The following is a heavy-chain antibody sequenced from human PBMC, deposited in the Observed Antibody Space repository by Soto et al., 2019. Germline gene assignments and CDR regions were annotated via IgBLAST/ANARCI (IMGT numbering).Heavy chain of an antibody. V-gene: IGHV1-8*02. CDR2: MNPNSGNT. CDR3: AREGVAPYYYYGMDV. CDR1: GGTFRSYT. D-gene: IGHD5-12*01. Sequence: ASVKVSCKASGGTFRSYTISWVRQAPGQGLEWMGWMNPNSGNTGYAQKFQGRVTMTRNTSISTAYMELSSLRSEDTAVYYCAREGVAPYYYYGMDVWGQGTPVTVSS. J-gene: IGHJ6*02.